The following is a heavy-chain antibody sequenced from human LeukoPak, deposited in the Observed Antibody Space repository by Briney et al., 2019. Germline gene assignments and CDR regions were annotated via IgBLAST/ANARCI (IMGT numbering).Heavy chain of an antibody. CDR1: GFTFSSYA. D-gene: IGHD6-13*01. CDR2: ISYDGSNK. CDR3: ARDSLRQQLVMDY. V-gene: IGHV3-30-3*01. Sequence: GRSLRLSCAASGFTFSSYAVHWVRQAPGKGLEWVAVISYDGSNKCYAASVKGRFTISRDNSKNTLYLQMNSLRAEDTAVYYCARDSLRQQLVMDYWGQGTLVTVSS. J-gene: IGHJ4*02.